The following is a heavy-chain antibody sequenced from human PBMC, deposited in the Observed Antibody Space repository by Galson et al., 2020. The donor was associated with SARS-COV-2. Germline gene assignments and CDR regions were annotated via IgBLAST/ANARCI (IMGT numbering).Heavy chain of an antibody. CDR2: IYSGGST. Sequence: GESLKISCAASGFTVSSNYMSWVRQAPGKGLEWVSVIYSGGSTYYADSVKGRFTISRDNSKNTLYLQMNSLRAEDTAVYYCARKIKSGRGGFDYWGQGTLVTVSS. D-gene: IGHD3-10*01. CDR1: GFTVSSNY. V-gene: IGHV3-66*01. CDR3: ARKIKSGRGGFDY. J-gene: IGHJ4*02.